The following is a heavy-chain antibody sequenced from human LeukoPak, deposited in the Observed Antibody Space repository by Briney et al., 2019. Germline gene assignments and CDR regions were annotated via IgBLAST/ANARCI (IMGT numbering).Heavy chain of an antibody. CDR2: INPNGGGT. D-gene: IGHD3-22*01. CDR3: ARLLYDSSGYYDY. CDR1: GYTFTGYY. Sequence: ASVKVSCKASGYTFTGYYMHWVRQAPGQGLEWMGWINPNGGGTNYAQKFQGRVTMTRDTSISTAYMELSRLRSDDTAVYYCARLLYDSSGYYDYWGQGTLVTVSS. J-gene: IGHJ4*02. V-gene: IGHV1-2*02.